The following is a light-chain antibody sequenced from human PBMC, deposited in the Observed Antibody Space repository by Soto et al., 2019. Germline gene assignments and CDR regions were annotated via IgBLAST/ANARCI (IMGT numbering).Light chain of an antibody. V-gene: IGKV3-15*01. Sequence: EIVMTQSPATLSVSPGGRATLSCRASQSVSSNLAWYQQKPGQAPRLLIYGASTRATGIPARFSGSGSGTEFTLTISSLQSEDFAVYYCQEYSKWPSRTFGPGTKV. CDR1: QSVSSN. CDR2: GAS. J-gene: IGKJ1*01. CDR3: QEYSKWPSRT.